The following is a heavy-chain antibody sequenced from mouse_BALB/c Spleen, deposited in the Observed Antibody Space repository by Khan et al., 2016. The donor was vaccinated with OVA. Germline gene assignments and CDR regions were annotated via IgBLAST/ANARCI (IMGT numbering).Heavy chain of an antibody. CDR3: APAGTGDYFDY. CDR2: IDPANDNS. D-gene: IGHD4-1*01. J-gene: IGHJ2*01. Sequence: VQLKQSGVELVKPGASVKLSCTASGFNIKDTHMHWVKQRPEQGLEWIGRIDPANDNSKYDPRFQGKATITADTSSNTAYLLLSSLTSEDTAVYYCAPAGTGDYFDYWGQGTTLTVSS. CDR1: GFNIKDTH. V-gene: IGHV14-3*02.